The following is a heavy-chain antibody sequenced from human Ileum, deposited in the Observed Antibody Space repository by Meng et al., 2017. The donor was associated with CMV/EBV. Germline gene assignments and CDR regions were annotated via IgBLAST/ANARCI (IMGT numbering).Heavy chain of an antibody. CDR2: ITYSGTT. D-gene: IGHD3-22*01. V-gene: IGHV4-39*07. Sequence: RPLQESGPGLVQPQETLSLPCTVSGDSISGGDYFWGWIRQPPKGLEWVSSITYSGTTYYNPSLKSRVTMSVDTSKNQFSLKLNSVTAADTAVYYCVRASITMIDYWGQGTLVTVSS. CDR3: VRASITMIDY. CDR1: GDSISGGDYF. J-gene: IGHJ4*02.